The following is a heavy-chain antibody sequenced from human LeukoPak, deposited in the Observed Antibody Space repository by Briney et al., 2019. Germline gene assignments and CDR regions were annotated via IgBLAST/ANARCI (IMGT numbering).Heavy chain of an antibody. V-gene: IGHV5-51*01. Sequence: GESMKISCKGSGYSFTSYWIGWVRQMPGKGLEWMGIIYPGDSDTKYGPSFQGQVTISADKSINTAYLHWSSLKASDTAMYYCARRYSGDEYFEYWGQGTLVTVSS. CDR1: GYSFTSYW. CDR3: ARRYSGDEYFEY. D-gene: IGHD5-12*01. J-gene: IGHJ4*02. CDR2: IYPGDSDT.